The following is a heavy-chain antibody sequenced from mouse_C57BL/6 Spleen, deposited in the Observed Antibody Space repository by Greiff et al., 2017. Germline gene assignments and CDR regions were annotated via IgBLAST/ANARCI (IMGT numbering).Heavy chain of an antibody. Sequence: EVQLQQSGAELVRPGASVKLSCTASGFNIKDDYMHWVKQRPEQGLEWIGWIDPENGDTEYASKFQGKATITADTSSNTAYLQLSSLTSEDTAVYYCTRTVVATGGYYFDYWGQGTTLTVSS. CDR3: TRTVVATGGYYFDY. CDR1: GFNIKDDY. CDR2: IDPENGDT. J-gene: IGHJ2*01. D-gene: IGHD1-1*01. V-gene: IGHV14-4*01.